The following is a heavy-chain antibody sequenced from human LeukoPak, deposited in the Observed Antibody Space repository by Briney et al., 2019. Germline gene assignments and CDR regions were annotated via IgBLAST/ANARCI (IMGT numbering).Heavy chain of an antibody. J-gene: IGHJ4*02. Sequence: SETLSLTCTVSGYSISSGYYWGWIRQPPGKGLEWIGSIYHSGSTYYNPSLKSRVTISVDTSKNQFSLKLSSVTAADTAVYYCARHPSWGSSWYGTTNFDYWGQGTLVTVSS. D-gene: IGHD6-13*01. CDR3: ARHPSWGSSWYGTTNFDY. CDR2: IYHSGST. CDR1: GYSISSGYY. V-gene: IGHV4-38-2*02.